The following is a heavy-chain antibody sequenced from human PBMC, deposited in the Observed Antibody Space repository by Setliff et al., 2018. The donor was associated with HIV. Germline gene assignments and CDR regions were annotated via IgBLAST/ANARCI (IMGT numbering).Heavy chain of an antibody. CDR1: GGTFSSYA. CDR2: IIPILGIA. V-gene: IGHV1-69*10. CDR3: AKENHLPLEDSRVANYFDF. Sequence: SVKVSCKASGGTFSSYAISWVRQALGQGLEWMGGIIPILGIANYAQKFQGRVTITTDESTSTAYMELSSLRSEDTAIYFCAKENHLPLEDSRVANYFDFWGQGTLVTVSS. D-gene: IGHD6-6*01. J-gene: IGHJ4*02.